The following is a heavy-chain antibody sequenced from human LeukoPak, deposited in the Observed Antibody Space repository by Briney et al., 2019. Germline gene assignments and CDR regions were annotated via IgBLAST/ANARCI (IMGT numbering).Heavy chain of an antibody. CDR3: ARVLADSGYYYGDAFDI. D-gene: IGHD3-22*01. CDR1: GGSISSSSYY. Sequence: SETLSLTCTVSGGSISSSSYYWGWIRQPPGKGLEWIGSIYYSGSTYYNPSLKSRVTISVDTSKNQFSLKLSSVTAADTAVYYCARVLADSGYYYGDAFDIWGQGTMVTVSS. V-gene: IGHV4-39*07. J-gene: IGHJ3*02. CDR2: IYYSGST.